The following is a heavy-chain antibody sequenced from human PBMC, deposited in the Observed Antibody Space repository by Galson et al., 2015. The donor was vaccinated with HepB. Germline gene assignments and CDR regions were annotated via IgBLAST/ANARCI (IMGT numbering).Heavy chain of an antibody. D-gene: IGHD2-8*02. CDR3: ARGECTGGVCYHFDY. CDR2: IIPIFGTA. Sequence: SVKVSCKASGGTFSSYAISWVRQAPGQGLEWMGGIIPIFGTANYAQKFQGRVTITADESTSTAYMELSSLRSEDTAVYYCARGECTGGVCYHFDYWGQGTLVTVSS. CDR1: GGTFSSYA. J-gene: IGHJ4*02. V-gene: IGHV1-69*13.